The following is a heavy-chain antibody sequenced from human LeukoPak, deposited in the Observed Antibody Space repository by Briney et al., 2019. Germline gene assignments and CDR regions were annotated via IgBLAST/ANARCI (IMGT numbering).Heavy chain of an antibody. CDR1: GGSFSGRY. D-gene: IGHD4-17*01. J-gene: IGHJ2*01. V-gene: IGHV4-34*01. Sequence: SETLSLTCAVFGGSFSGRYWSWVRQPPGKGLEWIGQFHHSGGTSYDSSLRSRVTMSVDTSKNQFSLKLSSVTAADTAVYYCAQHGEFYFDIWGRGTLVTVSS. CDR2: FHHSGGT. CDR3: AQHGEFYFDI.